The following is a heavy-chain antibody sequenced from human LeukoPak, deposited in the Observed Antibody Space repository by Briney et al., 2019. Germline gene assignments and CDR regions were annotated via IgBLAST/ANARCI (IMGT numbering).Heavy chain of an antibody. CDR2: IRYDGSNK. J-gene: IGHJ5*02. CDR1: GFTFSSYG. Sequence: GGSLRLSCAASGFTFSSYGMHWVRQAPGKGLEWVAFIRYDGSNKYYADSVKGRFTISRDNSKNTLYLQMNSLRVEDTAVYYCAKDSVTLGYCSSTSCYNHFGPWGQGTLVTVSS. V-gene: IGHV3-30*02. CDR3: AKDSVTLGYCSSTSCYNHFGP. D-gene: IGHD2-2*02.